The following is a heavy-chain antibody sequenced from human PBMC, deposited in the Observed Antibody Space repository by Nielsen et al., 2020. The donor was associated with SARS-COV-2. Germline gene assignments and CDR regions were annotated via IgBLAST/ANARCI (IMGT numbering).Heavy chain of an antibody. CDR2: IDPSDSYT. CDR1: GYSFTSYW. Sequence: GESLKISCKGSGYSFTSYWISWVRQMPGKGLEWMGRIDPSDSYTNYSPSFQGHVTISADKSISTAYLQWSSLKASDTAMYYCARGYYDFWSGPETTYYFDYWGQGTLVTVSS. V-gene: IGHV5-10-1*01. J-gene: IGHJ4*02. CDR3: ARGYYDFWSGPETTYYFDY. D-gene: IGHD3-3*01.